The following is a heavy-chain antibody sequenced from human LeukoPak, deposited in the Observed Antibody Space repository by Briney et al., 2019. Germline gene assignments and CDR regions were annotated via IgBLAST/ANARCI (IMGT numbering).Heavy chain of an antibody. Sequence: ASVKVSCKASGYTFTSYDINWVRQATGQGLEWMGWMNPNSGNTGYAQKFQGRVTMTRNTSISTACMELSSLRSEDTAVYYCARVAVTRVYRVYIWFDPWGQGTLDTVSS. CDR2: MNPNSGNT. CDR3: ARVAVTRVYRVYIWFDP. D-gene: IGHD2-8*01. CDR1: GYTFTSYD. J-gene: IGHJ5*02. V-gene: IGHV1-8*01.